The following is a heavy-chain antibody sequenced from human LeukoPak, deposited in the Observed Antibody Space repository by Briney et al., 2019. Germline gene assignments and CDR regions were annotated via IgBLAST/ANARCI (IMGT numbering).Heavy chain of an antibody. D-gene: IGHD2-21*01. J-gene: IGHJ2*01. CDR2: INTDGSST. CDR1: GFTFSSYW. Sequence: GGSLRLSCAASGFTFSSYWMHWVRQAPGKGLVWVSRINTDGSSTNYADSVKGRFTISRDNAKNTLYLQMNSLRAEDTAVYYCARGDSSGWYFDLWGRGTLVTVSS. CDR3: ARGDSSGWYFDL. V-gene: IGHV3-74*01.